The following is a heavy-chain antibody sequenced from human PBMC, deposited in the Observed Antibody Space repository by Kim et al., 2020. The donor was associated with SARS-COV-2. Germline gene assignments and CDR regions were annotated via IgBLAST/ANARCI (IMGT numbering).Heavy chain of an antibody. D-gene: IGHD6-6*01. J-gene: IGHJ4*02. CDR1: GFTFSSYA. CDR3: AKTDSRSSSSGVWGYYFDY. Sequence: GGSLRLSCAASGFTFSSYAMSWVRQAPGKGLEWVSAISGSGGSTYYADSVKGRFTISRDNSKNTLYLQMNSLRAEDTAVYYCAKTDSRSSSSGVWGYYFDYWGQGTLVTVSS. CDR2: ISGSGGST. V-gene: IGHV3-23*01.